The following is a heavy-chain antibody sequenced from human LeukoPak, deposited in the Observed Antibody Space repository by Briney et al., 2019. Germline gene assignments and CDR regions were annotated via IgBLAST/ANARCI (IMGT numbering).Heavy chain of an antibody. Sequence: PGGSLRLSCAASGFTFDDYAMHWVRQAPGKGLEWVSGISWNSGSIGYADSVKGRFTISRDNAKNSLYLQMNSLRAEDTAVYYCAKGYLGGVIPLGVDYWGQGTLVTVSS. J-gene: IGHJ4*02. V-gene: IGHV3-9*01. CDR3: AKGYLGGVIPLGVDY. CDR1: GFTFDDYA. D-gene: IGHD3-16*02. CDR2: ISWNSGSI.